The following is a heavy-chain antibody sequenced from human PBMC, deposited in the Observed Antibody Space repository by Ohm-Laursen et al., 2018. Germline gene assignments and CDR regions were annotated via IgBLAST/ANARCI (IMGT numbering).Heavy chain of an antibody. CDR3: AKAAKTVFDGFDF. CDR1: GFTFSNSA. CDR2: ISGSGGST. V-gene: IGHV3-23*01. D-gene: IGHD1-14*01. Sequence: GSLRLSCAASGFTFSNSAMSWVRQAPGMALEWVSAISGSGGSTFYADSVKGRFTISRDDSKNSLFLQMSSLRAEDTALYYCAKAAKTVFDGFDFWGQGTMVTVSS. J-gene: IGHJ3*01.